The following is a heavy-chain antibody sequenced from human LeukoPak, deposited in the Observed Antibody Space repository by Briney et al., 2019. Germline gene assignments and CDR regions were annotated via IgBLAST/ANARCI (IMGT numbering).Heavy chain of an antibody. CDR1: GGPIYSYY. Sequence: KPSETLSLTCTVAGGPIYSYYWSWIRQPAGKGLEWIGRLYPGVSTNYNPSLKSRVTMSVDTSKNQFALKLSAVTAADTAVYYCARLKFYDSTGYSPGHYMDVWGKGTTVTVSS. V-gene: IGHV4-4*07. CDR2: LYPGVST. J-gene: IGHJ6*03. D-gene: IGHD3-22*01. CDR3: ARLKFYDSTGYSPGHYMDV.